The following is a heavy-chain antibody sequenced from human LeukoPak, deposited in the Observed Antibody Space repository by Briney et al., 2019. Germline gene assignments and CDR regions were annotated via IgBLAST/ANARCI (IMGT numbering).Heavy chain of an antibody. D-gene: IGHD2-2*01. J-gene: IGHJ5*02. V-gene: IGHV1-69*04. CDR1: GGTFNNDA. CDR2: MIPVLNTA. CDR3: ASLHCIDACHIRDR. Sequence: SVKVSCKASGGTFNNDAISWVRQAPGQGFEWMGQMIPVLNTADYAQKFEGKIAISADTSTNTAYMELSSLRSEDTAVYYCASLHCIDACHIRDRWGQGTLVTVSS.